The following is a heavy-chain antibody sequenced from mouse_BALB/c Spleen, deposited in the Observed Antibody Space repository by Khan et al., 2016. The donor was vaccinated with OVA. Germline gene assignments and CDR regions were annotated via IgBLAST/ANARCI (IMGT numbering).Heavy chain of an antibody. CDR3: ANHGSSSAWLTY. V-gene: IGHV1-7*01. J-gene: IGHJ3*01. Sequence: QVQLKQSGAELAKPGASVKMSCKASGYTFTSYWMHWVKQRPGQGLEWIGYINPSTGYTEYNQRFKDKATLTADQSSSTAYMQLSSLTSEESAVYYCANHGSSSAWLTYWGQGTLVTVSA. CDR2: INPSTGYT. CDR1: GYTFTSYW. D-gene: IGHD1-1*01.